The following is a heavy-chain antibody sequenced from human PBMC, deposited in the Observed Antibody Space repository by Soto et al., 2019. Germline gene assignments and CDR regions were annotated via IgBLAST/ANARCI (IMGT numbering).Heavy chain of an antibody. D-gene: IGHD1-7*01. CDR2: IYWNDDK. J-gene: IGHJ5*02. V-gene: IGHV2-5*01. CDR1: GFSLSTSGVG. Sequence: QITLKESGPTLVKPTQSLTLTCTFSGFSLSTSGVGVGWIRQPPGKALEWLALIYWNDDKRYSPTLKSRLTITKDTSKNHVVLTMTNMDPVDTATYYCAPRPGTGNTRNWFDPWGQGTLVTVSS. CDR3: APRPGTGNTRNWFDP.